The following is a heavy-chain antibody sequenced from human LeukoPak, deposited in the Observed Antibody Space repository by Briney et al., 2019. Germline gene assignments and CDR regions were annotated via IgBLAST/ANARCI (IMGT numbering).Heavy chain of an antibody. D-gene: IGHD2-2*01. CDR3: AKGGVVPAAERFDP. Sequence: GGSLRLSCAASGFTFSSYAMHWVRQAPGKGLEWVAVISYDGSNKYYADSVKGRFTISRDNSKNTLYLQMNSLRAEDTAVYYCAKGGVVPAAERFDPWGQGTLVTVSS. CDR1: GFTFSSYA. CDR2: ISYDGSNK. V-gene: IGHV3-30-3*01. J-gene: IGHJ5*02.